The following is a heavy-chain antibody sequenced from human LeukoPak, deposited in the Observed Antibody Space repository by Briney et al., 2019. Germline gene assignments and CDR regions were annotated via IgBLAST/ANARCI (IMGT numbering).Heavy chain of an antibody. CDR1: GFTFSSYG. CDR3: AREMNTGIYYRMDV. CDR2: ISYDGSNK. J-gene: IGHJ6*02. D-gene: IGHD1-14*01. Sequence: GGSLRLSCAASGFTFSSYGMHWVRQAPGKGLEWVAVISYDGSNKNDADSGKGRFTISRDNSKNTLYLQMNSLRAEDTAVYYCAREMNTGIYYRMDVWGQGTTVTV. V-gene: IGHV3-30*03.